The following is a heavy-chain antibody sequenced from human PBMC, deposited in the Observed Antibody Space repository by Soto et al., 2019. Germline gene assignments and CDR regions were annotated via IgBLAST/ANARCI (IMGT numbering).Heavy chain of an antibody. D-gene: IGHD2-2*01. CDR2: ISTNNGKT. J-gene: IGHJ4*02. V-gene: IGHV1-18*01. CDR3: GREYCSSTSCFGVDY. CDR1: GYTFTTYG. Sequence: QVQLVQSGAEVKKPGASVKVSCKASGYTFTTYGISRLRQAPGQGLEWMGWISTNNGKTRYAQKLQGRVTMTTDTSTSSAYMELRSLTSDDTAVYYCGREYCSSTSCFGVDYWGQGTLVTVSS.